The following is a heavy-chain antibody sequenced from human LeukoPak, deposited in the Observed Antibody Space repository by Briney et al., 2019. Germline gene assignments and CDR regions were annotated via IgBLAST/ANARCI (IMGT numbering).Heavy chain of an antibody. Sequence: SETLSLTCTVSGGSISSYYWSWIRQPPGKGLEWIGYIYYSGSTNYNPSLKSRVTISVDTSKNQFSLKLSSVTAADTAVYYCARTLSFGVVTPWNWFDPWGQGTLVTVSS. V-gene: IGHV4-59*12. CDR2: IYYSGST. CDR1: GGSISSYY. CDR3: ARTLSFGVVTPWNWFDP. J-gene: IGHJ5*02. D-gene: IGHD3-3*01.